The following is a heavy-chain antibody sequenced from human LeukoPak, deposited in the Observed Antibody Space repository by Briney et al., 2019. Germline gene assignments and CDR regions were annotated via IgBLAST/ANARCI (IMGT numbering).Heavy chain of an antibody. Sequence: GGSLRLSCAASGVTFSSDVRHWVRQAPGKGLEWVAVVYQDGSDKYYAHSVKRRFTISRDNSKSTLYLQMNSLRAEDTALYYCARGVQHVSGSSLDDWGQGTLVAVSS. CDR3: ARGVQHVSGSSLDD. CDR1: GVTFSSDV. J-gene: IGHJ4*02. D-gene: IGHD3-10*01. V-gene: IGHV3-33*01. CDR2: VYQDGSDK.